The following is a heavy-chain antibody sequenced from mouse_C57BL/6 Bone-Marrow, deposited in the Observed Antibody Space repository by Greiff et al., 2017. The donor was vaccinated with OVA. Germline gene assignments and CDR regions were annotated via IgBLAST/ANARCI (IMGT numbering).Heavy chain of an antibody. V-gene: IGHV1-74*01. Sequence: QVHVKQPGAELVKPGASVKVSCKASGYTFTSYWMHWVKQRPGQGLEWIGRIHPSDSDTNYNQKFKGKATLTVDKSSSTAYMQLSSLTSEDSAVYYCARKGVYYGSSSFDYWGQGTTLTVSS. D-gene: IGHD1-1*01. CDR3: ARKGVYYGSSSFDY. CDR2: IHPSDSDT. J-gene: IGHJ2*01. CDR1: GYTFTSYW.